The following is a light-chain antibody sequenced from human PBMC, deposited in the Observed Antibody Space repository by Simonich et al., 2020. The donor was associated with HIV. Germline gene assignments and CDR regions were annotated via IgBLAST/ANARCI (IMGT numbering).Light chain of an antibody. CDR3: AAWDDSLNGVV. V-gene: IGLV1-44*01. CDR2: SNN. Sequence: QSVLTQPPSASGTPGQRVTISCSGSSSNIGDNTGNWYQQLPGTAPKLLIYSNNQRPSGVPDRFSGSKSGTSASLAISGLQSEDEADYYCAAWDDSLNGVVFGGGTKLTVL. CDR1: SSNIGDNT. J-gene: IGLJ2*01.